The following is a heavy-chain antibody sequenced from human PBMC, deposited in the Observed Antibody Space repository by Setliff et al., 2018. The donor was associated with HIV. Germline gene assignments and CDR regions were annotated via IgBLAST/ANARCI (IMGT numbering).Heavy chain of an antibody. Sequence: SVKVSCKASGGTFNNLAISWVRQAPGQGLEWMGEFILLFGTTNYAQKFQGRVSFTADASTNTAYMELSSLRSEDTAVFYCGRGKHYSSGSPPLYDSWGQGTLVTVSS. CDR3: GRGKHYSSGSPPLYDS. J-gene: IGHJ4*02. V-gene: IGHV1-69*13. CDR2: FILLFGTT. D-gene: IGHD3-10*01. CDR1: GGTFNNLA.